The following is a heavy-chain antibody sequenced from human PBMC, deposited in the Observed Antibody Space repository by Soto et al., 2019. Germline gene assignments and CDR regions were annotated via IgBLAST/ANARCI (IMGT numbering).Heavy chain of an antibody. Sequence: GGSLRLSCAASGFTFSSYAMHWVRQAPGKGLEWVAVISYDGSNKYYADSVKGRFTISRDNSKNTLYLQMNSLRAEDTAVYYCARDQGGYCSGGSCYRPGPYYYGMDVWGQGTTVTVSS. CDR1: GFTFSSYA. J-gene: IGHJ6*02. V-gene: IGHV3-30-3*01. D-gene: IGHD2-15*01. CDR2: ISYDGSNK. CDR3: ARDQGGYCSGGSCYRPGPYYYGMDV.